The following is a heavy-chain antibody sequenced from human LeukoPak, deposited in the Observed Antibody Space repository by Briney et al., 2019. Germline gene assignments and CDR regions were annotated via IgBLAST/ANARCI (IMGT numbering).Heavy chain of an antibody. CDR2: IYPGDSDT. CDR3: AREGTTGGYYDY. D-gene: IGHD1-7*01. J-gene: IGHJ4*02. CDR1: GYSFTSYW. V-gene: IGHV5-51*01. Sequence: GESLKISFKGSGYSFTSYWIGWVPPMPGKGLGWVGIIYPGDSDTRYGTSFQGPVTISVDKSISTAYLQWSSLKASDSAMYYCAREGTTGGYYDYWGQGTQVTVSS.